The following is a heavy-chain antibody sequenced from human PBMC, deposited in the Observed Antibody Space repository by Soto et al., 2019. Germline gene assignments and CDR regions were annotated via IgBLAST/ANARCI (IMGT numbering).Heavy chain of an antibody. D-gene: IGHD3-16*02. CDR2: ISAYNGNT. V-gene: IGHV1-18*01. Sequence: ASVKVSCKASGYTFTSYGISWVRQAPGQGLEWMGWISAYNGNTNYAQKLQGRVTMTTDTSTSTAYMELRSLRSDDTAVYYCAIDQSYDYVWGSYRPPAIDYWGQGTLITVSS. CDR3: AIDQSYDYVWGSYRPPAIDY. CDR1: GYTFTSYG. J-gene: IGHJ4*02.